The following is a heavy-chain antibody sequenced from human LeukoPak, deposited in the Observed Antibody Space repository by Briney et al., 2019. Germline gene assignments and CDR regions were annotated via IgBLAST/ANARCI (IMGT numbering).Heavy chain of an antibody. CDR3: AREYNSGPKQTDAFDI. J-gene: IGHJ3*02. CDR1: GLTFSSYA. CDR2: ISGDEIWT. V-gene: IGHV3-74*01. Sequence: PGGSLRLSCVASGLTFSSYALSWVRQAPGKGLVWVSRISGDEIWTSYADSVKGRFIISRDNAKDTLYLQMNSLRTEDTAVYYCAREYNSGPKQTDAFDIWGQGTMVTVSS. D-gene: IGHD3-22*01.